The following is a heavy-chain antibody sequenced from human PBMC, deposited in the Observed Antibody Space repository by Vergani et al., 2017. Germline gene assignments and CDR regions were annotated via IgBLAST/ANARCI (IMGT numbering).Heavy chain of an antibody. V-gene: IGHV4-34*01. D-gene: IGHD1-1*01. CDR2: INHSGST. J-gene: IGHJ4*02. CDR3: ARQLERGFDY. CDR1: GGSFSGYY. Sequence: QVQLQQWGAGLLKPSETLSLTCAVYGGSFSGYYWSWIRQPPGKGLEWIGEINHSGSTNYNPSLKSRVTISVDTSKNQFSLKLSSVTAADTAVYYCARQLERGFDYWGQGTLVTVSS.